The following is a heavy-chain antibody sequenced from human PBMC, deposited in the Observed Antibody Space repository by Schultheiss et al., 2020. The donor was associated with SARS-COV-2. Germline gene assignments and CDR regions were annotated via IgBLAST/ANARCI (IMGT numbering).Heavy chain of an antibody. CDR3: ARVRWLRDYYYYYGMDV. Sequence: SETLSLTCTVSGGSVSSGTYYWSWIRQPPGKGLEWIGYIYYSGSTNYNPSLKSRVTISVDTSKNQFSLKLSSVTAADTAVYYCARVRWLRDYYYYYGMDVCGQGTTVTVSS. CDR1: GGSVSSGTYY. J-gene: IGHJ6*02. D-gene: IGHD5-12*01. CDR2: IYYSGST. V-gene: IGHV4-61*01.